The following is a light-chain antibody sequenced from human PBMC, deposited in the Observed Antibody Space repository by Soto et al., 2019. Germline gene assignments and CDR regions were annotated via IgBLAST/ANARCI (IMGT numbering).Light chain of an antibody. CDR2: GNN. V-gene: IGLV1-44*01. CDR3: ASWDDTLNVAV. CDR1: SSNIGSNT. Sequence: QYVLTQPPSASGTPGQRVTISCSGSSSNIGSNTVNWYQQLPGTAPKLLIYGNNERPSGVPDRFSGSKSGTSGSLAISGLQSEDEADYYCASWDDTLNVAVFGGGTQLTVL. J-gene: IGLJ7*01.